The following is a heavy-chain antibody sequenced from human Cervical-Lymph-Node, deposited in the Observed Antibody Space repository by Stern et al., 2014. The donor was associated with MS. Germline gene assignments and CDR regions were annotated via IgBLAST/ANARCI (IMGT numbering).Heavy chain of an antibody. V-gene: IGHV3-74*02. D-gene: IGHD6-13*01. Sequence: EVQLVESGGGLVQPGGSLRLSCAASGFTFSSYWMHWVRQAPGKGLVWVSRINSDGSSTSYADSVKGRFTISRDNAKNTLYLQMNSLRAEDTAVYYCASFGSHPDSSSWYFYYYGMDVWGQGTTVTVSS. CDR1: GFTFSSYW. J-gene: IGHJ6*02. CDR2: INSDGSST. CDR3: ASFGSHPDSSSWYFYYYGMDV.